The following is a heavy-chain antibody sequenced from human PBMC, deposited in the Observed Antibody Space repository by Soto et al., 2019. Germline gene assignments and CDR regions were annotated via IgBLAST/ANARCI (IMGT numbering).Heavy chain of an antibody. CDR2: IYYSGST. Sequence: SETLSLTCTVSGGSISSSSYYWGWIRQPPGKGLEWIGSIYYSGSTYYNPSLKSRVTISVDTSKNQFSLKLSSVTAADTAVYYCARLARHYGSGSYYQSDYWGQGTLVTVSS. CDR1: GGSISSSSYY. D-gene: IGHD3-10*01. J-gene: IGHJ4*02. CDR3: ARLARHYGSGSYYQSDY. V-gene: IGHV4-39*01.